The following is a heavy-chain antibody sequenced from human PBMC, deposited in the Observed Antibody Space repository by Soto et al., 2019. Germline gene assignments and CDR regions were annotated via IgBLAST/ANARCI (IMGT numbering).Heavy chain of an antibody. CDR3: ARWGNFWGGHFDS. Sequence: DVQLVESGGGVVQPGGSLRLSCAASGFNVSAYYMSWVRQAPGEGLEWVSVFFTGGTTAYADSVKGRFTISRDDSKNTVYLQRNGLRVDDAGLYYGARWGNFWGGHFDSWGQGTVVTVSS. CDR2: FFTGGTT. V-gene: IGHV3-66*01. D-gene: IGHD3-3*01. J-gene: IGHJ4*02. CDR1: GFNVSAYY.